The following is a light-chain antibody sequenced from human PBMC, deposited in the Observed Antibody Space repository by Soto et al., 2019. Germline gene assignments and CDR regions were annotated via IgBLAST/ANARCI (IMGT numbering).Light chain of an antibody. Sequence: EIVMTQSPATLSVSPGERATLSCWASQSVSNNLAWYHQKPGQAPRLLIYGASTRATGIPARFSGSGSGTESTLTISSLQSEDSAVYYCQQYNKWPRTFGQGTKVEIK. CDR1: QSVSNN. CDR3: QQYNKWPRT. V-gene: IGKV3-15*01. J-gene: IGKJ1*01. CDR2: GAS.